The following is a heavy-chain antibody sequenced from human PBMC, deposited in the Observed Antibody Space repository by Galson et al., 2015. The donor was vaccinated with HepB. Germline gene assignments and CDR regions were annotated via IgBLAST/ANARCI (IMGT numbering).Heavy chain of an antibody. Sequence: SLRLSCAASGFTFSSYSMNWVRQAPGKGLEWVSYISSSSSTIYYADSVKGRFTISRDNAKNSLYLQMNSLRAEDTAVYYCASAITIFGVVIPPYNWFDPWGQGTLVTVSS. J-gene: IGHJ5*02. D-gene: IGHD3-3*01. CDR2: ISSSSSTI. CDR3: ASAITIFGVVIPPYNWFDP. V-gene: IGHV3-48*01. CDR1: GFTFSSYS.